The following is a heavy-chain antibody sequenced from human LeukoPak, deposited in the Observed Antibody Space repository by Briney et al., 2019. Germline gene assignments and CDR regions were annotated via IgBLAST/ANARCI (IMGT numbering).Heavy chain of an antibody. D-gene: IGHD6-13*01. Sequence: ASVEVSCKASGGTFSSYAISWVRQAPGQGLEWMGGIIPIFGTANYAQKFQGRVTITADKSTSTAYMELSSLRSEDTAVYYCARSVSSSWYGGWFDPWGQGTLVTVSS. J-gene: IGHJ5*02. CDR3: ARSVSSSWYGGWFDP. CDR1: GGTFSSYA. V-gene: IGHV1-69*06. CDR2: IIPIFGTA.